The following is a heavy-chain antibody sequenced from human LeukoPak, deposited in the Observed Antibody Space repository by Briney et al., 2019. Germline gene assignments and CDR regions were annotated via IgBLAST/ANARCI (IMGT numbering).Heavy chain of an antibody. D-gene: IGHD3-10*01. V-gene: IGHV4-39*01. CDR1: GGSISSSSYY. Sequence: SETLSLTCTVSGGSISSSSYYWGWIRQPPGKGLEWIGSIYYSGSTYYNPSLKSRVTISVDTSKNQFSLKLCSVTAADTAVYYCAANNGSGSYNNYWGQGTLVTVSS. CDR2: IYYSGST. CDR3: AANNGSGSYNNY. J-gene: IGHJ4*02.